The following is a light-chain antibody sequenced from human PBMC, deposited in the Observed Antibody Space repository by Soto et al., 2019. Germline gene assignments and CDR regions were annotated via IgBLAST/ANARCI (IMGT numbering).Light chain of an antibody. V-gene: IGLV1-44*01. CDR1: SSNIGSHT. J-gene: IGLJ2*01. CDR3: AAWDDSLNGVV. Sequence: VLTQPPSASGTPGQTIAISCSGGSSNIGSHTVNWYQQLPGTAPRLLIYSNTQRPSGVPDRFSGSKSGTSASLAISGLQSEYEGDYYCAAWDDSLNGVVFGGGTKVTVL. CDR2: SNT.